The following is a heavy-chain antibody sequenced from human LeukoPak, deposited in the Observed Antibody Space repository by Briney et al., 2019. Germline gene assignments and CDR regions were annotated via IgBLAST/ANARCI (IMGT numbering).Heavy chain of an antibody. V-gene: IGHV3-30-3*01. Sequence: GRSLRLSCAASGFTFSSYAMHWVRQAPGKGLEWVAVISYDGSNKYYADSVKGRFTISRDNSKNTLYLQMNSLRAEDTAVYYCAKDGLLPGWGQGTLVTVSS. D-gene: IGHD3-22*01. CDR3: AKDGLLPG. CDR1: GFTFSSYA. J-gene: IGHJ4*02. CDR2: ISYDGSNK.